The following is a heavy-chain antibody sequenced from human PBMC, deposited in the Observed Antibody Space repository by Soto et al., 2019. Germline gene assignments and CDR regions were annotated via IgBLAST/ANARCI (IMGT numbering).Heavy chain of an antibody. CDR1: GGSVSSGSYY. J-gene: IGHJ4*02. CDR3: ARGSEPGIAAAATFDY. Sequence: SETLSLTCTVSGGSVSSGSYYWSWIRQPPGKGLEWIGYIYYSGSTNYNPSLKSRVTISVDTSKNQFSLKLSSVTAADTAVYYCARGSEPGIAAAATFDYCGQGTLVTVSS. D-gene: IGHD6-13*01. CDR2: IYYSGST. V-gene: IGHV4-61*01.